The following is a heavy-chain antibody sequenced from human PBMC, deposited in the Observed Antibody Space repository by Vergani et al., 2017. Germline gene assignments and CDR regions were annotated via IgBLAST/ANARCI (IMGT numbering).Heavy chain of an antibody. D-gene: IGHD2-8*01. CDR2: IYYSGST. CDR3: ARSNGDYGLVVDY. CDR1: GGSISSGGYY. J-gene: IGHJ4*02. Sequence: QVQLQESGPGLVKPSQTLSLTCTVSGGSISSGGYYWRWLRQHPGKGLEWIGYIYYSGSTYYNPSLKSRVTISVDTSKNQFSLKLSSVTAADTAVYYCARSNGDYGLVVDYWGQGTLVTVSS. V-gene: IGHV4-31*03.